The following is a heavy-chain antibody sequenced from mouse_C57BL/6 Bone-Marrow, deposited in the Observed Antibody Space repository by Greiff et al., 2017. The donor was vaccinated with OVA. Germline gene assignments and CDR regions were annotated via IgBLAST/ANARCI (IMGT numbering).Heavy chain of an antibody. D-gene: IGHD4-1*02. CDR1: GYTFTSYW. Sequence: QVQLQQPGAELVKPGASVKLSCKASGYTFTSYWMHWVKQRPGRGLEWIGRIDPNSGGTKYNEKFKSKATLTVDKPASTAYMQLSSLTSEDSAVYYCASLQLGPRPYYFDYWGQGTTLTVSS. CDR3: ASLQLGPRPYYFDY. J-gene: IGHJ2*01. V-gene: IGHV1-72*01. CDR2: IDPNSGGT.